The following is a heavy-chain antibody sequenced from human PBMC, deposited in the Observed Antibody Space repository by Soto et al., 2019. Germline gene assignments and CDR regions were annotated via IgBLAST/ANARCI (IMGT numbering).Heavy chain of an antibody. J-gene: IGHJ4*02. Sequence: EVQLLESGGGLVQPGGSLRLSCAASGFTFSSYAMSWVRQAPGKGLEWVSAISGSGGSTYYADSVKGRFTISRDTSKNTLHLQMNSLRAEDTAVYYCARASGSRLFDYWGQGALVTVSS. D-gene: IGHD1-26*01. V-gene: IGHV3-23*01. CDR2: ISGSGGST. CDR1: GFTFSSYA. CDR3: ARASGSRLFDY.